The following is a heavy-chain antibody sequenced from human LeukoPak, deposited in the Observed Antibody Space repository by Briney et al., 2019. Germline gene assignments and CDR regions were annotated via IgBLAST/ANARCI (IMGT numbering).Heavy chain of an antibody. CDR1: GYTFTSNY. Sequence: ASVKVSCKASGYTFTSNYIHRVRQAPGQGLEWMGMIYPRDGSTSYAQKFQGRVTVTRDTSTSTVHMELSGLRSEDTAVYYCARDPLQYYYDSSGYAVLGYWGQGTLVTVSS. CDR3: ARDPLQYYYDSSGYAVLGY. V-gene: IGHV1-46*01. D-gene: IGHD3-22*01. J-gene: IGHJ4*02. CDR2: IYPRDGST.